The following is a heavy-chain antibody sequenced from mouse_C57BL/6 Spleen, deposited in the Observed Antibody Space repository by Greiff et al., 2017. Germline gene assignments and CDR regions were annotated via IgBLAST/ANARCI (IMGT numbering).Heavy chain of an antibody. Sequence: QVQLQQPGAELVMPGASVKLSCKASGYTFTSYWMHWVKQRPGQGLEWIGEIDPSDSYTNYNQKFTGKSTLTVDKSSSTAYMQLSSLTSADSAVYYCARSDYGGYWGQGTTLTVSS. D-gene: IGHD2-4*01. CDR1: GYTFTSYW. CDR2: IDPSDSYT. CDR3: ARSDYGGY. J-gene: IGHJ2*01. V-gene: IGHV1-69*01.